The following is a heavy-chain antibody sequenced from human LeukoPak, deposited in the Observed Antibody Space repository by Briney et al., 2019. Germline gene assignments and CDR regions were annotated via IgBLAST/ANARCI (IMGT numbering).Heavy chain of an antibody. CDR1: GFTFSSYG. D-gene: IGHD5-24*01. Sequence: GGSLRLSCAASGFTFSSYGMHWIRQAPGKGLEWVAFIRYDGSNKYYADSVKGRFTISRDNSKNTLYLQMNSLRAEDTAVYYCAKDRERWLQSYFDYWGQGTLVTVSS. CDR3: AKDRERWLQSYFDY. J-gene: IGHJ4*02. CDR2: IRYDGSNK. V-gene: IGHV3-30*02.